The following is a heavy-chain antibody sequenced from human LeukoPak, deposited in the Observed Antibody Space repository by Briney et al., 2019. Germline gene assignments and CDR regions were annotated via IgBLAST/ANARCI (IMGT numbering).Heavy chain of an antibody. V-gene: IGHV1-69*13. CDR2: IVPIFSKT. Sequence: GASVKVSCRASGGTLSSYTITWVRQAPGRGLEWMGGIVPIFSKTNYAERLQGRLTITADDSTSTVYMELSSLRSEDTAVYYCATETSRDGYSYARLPLDSWGQGSLVTVSS. D-gene: IGHD5-24*01. CDR1: GGTLSSYT. J-gene: IGHJ5*01. CDR3: ATETSRDGYSYARLPLDS.